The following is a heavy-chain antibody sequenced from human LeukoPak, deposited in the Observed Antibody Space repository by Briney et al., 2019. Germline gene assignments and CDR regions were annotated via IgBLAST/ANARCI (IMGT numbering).Heavy chain of an antibody. J-gene: IGHJ4*02. CDR1: GGSFSGYY. CDR2: INHSGST. CDR3: ACNSAWYSGN. V-gene: IGHV4-34*01. Sequence: SETLSLTCAVYGGSFSGYYWSWIRQPPGKGLEWIGEINHSGSTNYNPSLKSRVTISVDTSKNQFSLKLSSVTAADTAVYYCACNSAWYSGNWGQGTLVIVSS. D-gene: IGHD2/OR15-2a*01.